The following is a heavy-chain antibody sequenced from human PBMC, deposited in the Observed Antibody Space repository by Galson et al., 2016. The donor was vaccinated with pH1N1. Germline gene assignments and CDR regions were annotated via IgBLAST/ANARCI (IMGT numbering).Heavy chain of an antibody. CDR3: ARVGNGDPGYYYYMDV. V-gene: IGHV5-51*01. D-gene: IGHD7-27*01. CDR1: GYSFTRYW. Sequence: QSGAEVKKPGESLKISCKGSGYSFTRYWIGWVRQMPGQGLEWMGIIYPGDSDTRYSSSFQGQVTISADKSISTAYLQWSSLKASDTAMYYCARVGNGDPGYYYYMDVWGKGTTVTVSS. J-gene: IGHJ6*03. CDR2: IYPGDSDT.